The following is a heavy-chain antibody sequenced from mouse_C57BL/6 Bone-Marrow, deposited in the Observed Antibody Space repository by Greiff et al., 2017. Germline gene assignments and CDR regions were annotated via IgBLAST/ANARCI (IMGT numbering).Heavy chain of an antibody. Sequence: EVQLVESGGGLLQPKGSLKLSCAASGFSFNTYAMNWVRQAPGKGLEWVARIRSKSNNYATYYADSVKDRFTISRDDSESMLYLQMNNLKTEDTAMYYCVRDYDGYYVDFDVWGTGTTVTVSS. D-gene: IGHD2-3*01. V-gene: IGHV10-1*01. CDR3: VRDYDGYYVDFDV. CDR2: IRSKSNNYAT. J-gene: IGHJ1*03. CDR1: GFSFNTYA.